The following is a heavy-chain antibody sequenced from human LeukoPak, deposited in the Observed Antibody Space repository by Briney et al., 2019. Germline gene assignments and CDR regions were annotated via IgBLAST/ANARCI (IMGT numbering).Heavy chain of an antibody. CDR2: IRSKAYGGTT. J-gene: IGHJ6*03. CDR3: TTLYSSSWYYYYYMDV. D-gene: IGHD6-13*01. Sequence: PGRSLRLSCTASGFTFGDYAMSWVRQAPGKGLEWAGFIRSKAYGGTTEYAASVKGRFTISRDDSKSIAYLQMNSLKTEDTAVYYCTTLYSSSWYYYYYMDVWGKGTTVTVSS. CDR1: GFTFGDYA. V-gene: IGHV3-49*04.